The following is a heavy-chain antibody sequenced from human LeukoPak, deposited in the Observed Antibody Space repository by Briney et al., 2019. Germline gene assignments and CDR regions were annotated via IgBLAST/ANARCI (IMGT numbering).Heavy chain of an antibody. J-gene: IGHJ4*02. CDR3: AREGGFAIFGAADS. D-gene: IGHD3-3*01. V-gene: IGHV3-7*05. CDR2: IKQDGGEK. CDR1: GFTFNTYD. Sequence: GGSLRLSCAVSGFTFNTYDMSWVRQAPGKGLEWGANIKQDGGEKYYGDSVEGGITISRVNATNSLSLQMNSLRAEDTAVYFCAREGGFAIFGAADSWGQGTLVTVSS.